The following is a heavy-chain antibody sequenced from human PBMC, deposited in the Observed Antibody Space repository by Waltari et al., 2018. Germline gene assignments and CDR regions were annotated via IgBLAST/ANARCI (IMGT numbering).Heavy chain of an antibody. CDR1: GGSLSGYH. CDR2: INDSGLT. Sequence: QVQLQQWGAGLLKPSETLSLTCDVSGGSLSGYHWTWIRQPPGKGLEWIGEINDSGLTTYNPSLESRVTVSIAAANNQLSLRVRSVTAADTAVYYCARVFGHYYYYMDVWGQGTTVTISS. V-gene: IGHV4-34*02. J-gene: IGHJ6*03. D-gene: IGHD3-3*01. CDR3: ARVFGHYYYYMDV.